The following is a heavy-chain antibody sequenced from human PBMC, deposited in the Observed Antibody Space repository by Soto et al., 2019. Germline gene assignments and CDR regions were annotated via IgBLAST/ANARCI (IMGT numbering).Heavy chain of an antibody. Sequence: SLRLSCAASGFTFDDYAMHWVRQVPGKGLEWVSGINWNSGSIGYGDSVKGRFAISRDNAKNSLHLQMNSLSAEDTALYYCVKDESINWYSGHFRHWGQGTMVTVYS. J-gene: IGHJ1*01. CDR2: INWNSGSI. CDR1: GFTFDDYA. CDR3: VKDESINWYSGHFRH. D-gene: IGHD6-13*01. V-gene: IGHV3-9*01.